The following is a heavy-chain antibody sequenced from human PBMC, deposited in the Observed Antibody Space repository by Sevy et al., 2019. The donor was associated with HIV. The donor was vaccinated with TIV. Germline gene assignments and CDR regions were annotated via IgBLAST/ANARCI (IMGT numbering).Heavy chain of an antibody. V-gene: IGHV3-21*04. Sequence: GGSLRLSCAASGFSFSNYNMNWVRQAPGKGLEWVSSITGSSDYIYYADSVKGRFTISRDNAKNSLYLQMNSLRTEDTALYYCAKDTSRVVAGTGYFDYWGQGTLVTVSS. CDR3: AKDTSRVVAGTGYFDY. J-gene: IGHJ4*02. CDR2: ITGSSDYI. CDR1: GFSFSNYN. D-gene: IGHD6-19*01.